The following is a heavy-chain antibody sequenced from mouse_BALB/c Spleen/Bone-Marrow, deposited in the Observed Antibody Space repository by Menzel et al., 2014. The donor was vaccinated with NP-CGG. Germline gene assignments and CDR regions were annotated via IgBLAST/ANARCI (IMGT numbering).Heavy chain of an antibody. CDR2: IDPANGNT. CDR3: ARRLRSAMDY. J-gene: IGHJ4*01. D-gene: IGHD1-1*01. Sequence: EVQLQQSGAELVKPGASVKLSCTASGFNIKDTYIHWVKQRPEQGLEWIGRIDPANGNTKYDPKLQGKATITADTSSNTAYLQLSRLTSEDTAVYYCARRLRSAMDYWGQGTSVPVSS. V-gene: IGHV14-3*02. CDR1: GFNIKDTY.